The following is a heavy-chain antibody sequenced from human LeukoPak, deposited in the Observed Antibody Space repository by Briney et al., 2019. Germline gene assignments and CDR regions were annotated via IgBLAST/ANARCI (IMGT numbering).Heavy chain of an antibody. CDR1: GFTFSAYN. CDR3: ARVPGTTARLYYFDY. Sequence: GGSLRLSCAASGFTFSAYNMNWVRRTPGKGLEWVSSITTSSSYMFYADSVRGRFTISRDNAENTLYLQMNSLRAEDTAVYYCARVPGTTARLYYFDYWGQGTLVTVSS. CDR2: ITTSSSYM. J-gene: IGHJ4*02. V-gene: IGHV3-21*01. D-gene: IGHD1-1*01.